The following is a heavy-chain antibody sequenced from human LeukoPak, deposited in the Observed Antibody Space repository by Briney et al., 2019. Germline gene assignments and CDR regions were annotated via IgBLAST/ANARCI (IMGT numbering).Heavy chain of an antibody. CDR2: IYYSGST. V-gene: IGHV4-59*01. CDR3: ARYRGYSYGYVDY. D-gene: IGHD5-18*01. J-gene: IGHJ4*02. CDR1: GGSISSYY. Sequence: SETLSLTCTVSGGSISSYYWSWIRQPPGKGLEWIGYIYYSGSTNYNPSLESRVTISVDTSKNQFSLKLSSVTAADTAVYYCARYRGYSYGYVDYWGQGTLVTVSS.